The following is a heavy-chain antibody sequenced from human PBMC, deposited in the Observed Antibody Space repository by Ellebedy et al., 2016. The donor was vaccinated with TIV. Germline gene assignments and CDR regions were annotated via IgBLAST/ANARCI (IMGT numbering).Heavy chain of an antibody. CDR2: MNPNSGNT. J-gene: IGHJ6*03. CDR3: ARRNYDTRYYMDV. V-gene: IGHV1-8*02. CDR1: GGTFSSYA. Sequence: ASVKVSCXASGGTFSSYAISWVRQATGQGLEWMGWMNPNSGNTGYAQKFQGRVTMTRNTSISTAYMELSRLRSDDTAVYYCARRNYDTRYYMDVWGKGTTVTVSS. D-gene: IGHD3-9*01.